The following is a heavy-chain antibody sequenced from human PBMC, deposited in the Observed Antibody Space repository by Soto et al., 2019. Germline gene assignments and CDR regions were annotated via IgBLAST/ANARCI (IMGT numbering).Heavy chain of an antibody. CDR3: ARGIWGYDLLTFDS. CDR1: GDSVSNNNVV. V-gene: IGHV6-1*01. D-gene: IGHD3-16*01. CDR2: TYYRSKWSY. Sequence: PSQTLSLTCAISGDSVSNNNVVWNWIRQSPSRGLEWLGRTYYRSKWSYEYAESVKGRIIINADTSKNQLSLQVNAVTPEDTGVYYCARGIWGYDLLTFDSWGQGTPVTVSS. J-gene: IGHJ4*02.